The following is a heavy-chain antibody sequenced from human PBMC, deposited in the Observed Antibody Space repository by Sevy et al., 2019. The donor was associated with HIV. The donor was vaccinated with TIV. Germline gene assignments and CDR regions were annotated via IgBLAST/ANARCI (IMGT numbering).Heavy chain of an antibody. J-gene: IGHJ6*02. CDR1: GYTFTGYY. V-gene: IGHV1-2*06. CDR3: ARDHSPYYYGSGSNGMDV. CDR2: INPNSGGT. Sequence: ASVKVSCKASGYTFTGYYMHWVRQAPGQGLEWMGRINPNSGGTNYAQKFQGRVTMTRETSISTAYMELSRLRSDDTAVYYCARDHSPYYYGSGSNGMDVWGQGTTVTVSS. D-gene: IGHD3-10*01.